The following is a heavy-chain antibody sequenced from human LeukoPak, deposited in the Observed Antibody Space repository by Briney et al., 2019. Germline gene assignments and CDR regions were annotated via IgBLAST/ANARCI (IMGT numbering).Heavy chain of an antibody. J-gene: IGHJ4*02. CDR1: GFTFSSYS. CDR2: ISSSSSYI. V-gene: IGHV3-21*01. CDR3: ARDLRLQQYYFDY. Sequence: GGSLRPSCAASGFTFSSYSMNWVRQAPGKGLQWVSSISSSSSYIYYADSVKGRFTISRDNAKNSLYLQMNSLRAEDTAVYYCARDLRLQQYYFDYWGQGTLVTVSS. D-gene: IGHD5-24*01.